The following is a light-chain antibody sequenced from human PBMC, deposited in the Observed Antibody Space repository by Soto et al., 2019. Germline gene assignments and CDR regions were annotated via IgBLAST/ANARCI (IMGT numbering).Light chain of an antibody. J-gene: IGKJ4*01. CDR3: QQYNNWPPLT. Sequence: EIVMTQSPATLSVSPGERATLSCRASQSVSSNLAWYQQKPGQAPRLLIYGASTRATGIPARFSGSGSGTESTLTTSRLQPEDFAVYYCQQYNNWPPLTFGGGTKVEIK. CDR1: QSVSSN. V-gene: IGKV3-15*01. CDR2: GAS.